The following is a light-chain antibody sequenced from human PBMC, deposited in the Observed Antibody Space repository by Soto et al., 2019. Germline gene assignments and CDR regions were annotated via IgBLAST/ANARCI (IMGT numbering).Light chain of an antibody. CDR1: QSLLHSSGYNY. V-gene: IGKV2-28*01. CDR3: MQPLDLPVT. CDR2: LVS. J-gene: IGKJ5*01. Sequence: IVLTQSPLSLPVTPGEPASISCRSSQSLLHSSGYNYVDWYLQKPGQSPQLLIYLVSNRASGVPDRFSGSGSGTEFTLRISRVEAEDVGVYYCMQPLDLPVTFGQGTRLEIK.